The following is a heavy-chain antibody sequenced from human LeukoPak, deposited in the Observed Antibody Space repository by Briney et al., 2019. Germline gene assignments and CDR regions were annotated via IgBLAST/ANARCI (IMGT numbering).Heavy chain of an antibody. J-gene: IGHJ4*02. D-gene: IGHD2-21*02. CDR1: GYMFTNYY. V-gene: IGHV1-46*01. CDR3: RRDDGYCGGDCYSGVDY. Sequence: ASLKVSCKASGYMFTNYYMHWVRQAPGQGLEWMGVINTSDGGTSYAQKFQGRVTVTRDTSTSKVYMELSSLRSEDTAVYYCRRDDGYCGGDCYSGVDYWGQGTLVTVSS. CDR2: INTSDGGT.